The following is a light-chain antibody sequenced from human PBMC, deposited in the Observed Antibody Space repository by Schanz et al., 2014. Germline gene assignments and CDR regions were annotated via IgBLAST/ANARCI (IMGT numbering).Light chain of an antibody. CDR1: QSVSSD. CDR3: QQYNNWPPLT. Sequence: EIVLTQSPATLSVSPGERATLSCRASQSVSSDLAWYQQKPGQAPRLLIYGASTRATDIPARFTGSGAGTEFTLTISSLQSEDFAVYYCQQYNNWPPLTFGGGTKVVIK. V-gene: IGKV3-15*01. J-gene: IGKJ4*01. CDR2: GAS.